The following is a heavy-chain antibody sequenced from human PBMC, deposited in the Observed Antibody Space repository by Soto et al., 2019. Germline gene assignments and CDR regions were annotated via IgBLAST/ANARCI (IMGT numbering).Heavy chain of an antibody. CDR1: GYTYISYS. CDR2: INVGNGNT. CDR3: ARERWGSGSRWFDP. V-gene: IGHV1-3*01. D-gene: IGHD6-19*01. J-gene: IGHJ5*02. Sequence: ASVKVSCKASGYTYISYSMHWVRQAPGQRLEWMGWINVGNGNTKYSQNLQGRVTIYQDTSASTAYMELSSLTSEDTAMYYCARERWGSGSRWFDPWGQGTLVTVSS.